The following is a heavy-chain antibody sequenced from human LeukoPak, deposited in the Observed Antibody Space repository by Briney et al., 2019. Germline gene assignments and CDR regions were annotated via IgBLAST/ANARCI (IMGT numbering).Heavy chain of an antibody. D-gene: IGHD2-2*01. Sequence: GGSLRLSCAGSGFTFSTYSIHWVRQAPGKGLEWVSSISSDGGYIYYADSVKGRFTISRDNAKNSVYLQMKSLRAEDTAVYYCARGNAPHPFDCWGQGTLVTVSS. J-gene: IGHJ4*02. CDR3: ARGNAPHPFDC. CDR2: ISSDGGYI. CDR1: GFTFSTYS. V-gene: IGHV3-21*01.